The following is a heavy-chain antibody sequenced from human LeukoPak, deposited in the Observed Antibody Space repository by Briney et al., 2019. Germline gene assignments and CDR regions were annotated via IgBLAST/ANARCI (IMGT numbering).Heavy chain of an antibody. V-gene: IGHV3-21*01. CDR3: ARVKDGYNYY. Sequence: GGSLRLSCAASGFTFSSYSMNWARQAPGKGLEWVSSTSSSSSYIYYADSVKGRFTISRDNAKNSLYLQMNSLRAEDTAVYYCARVKDGYNYYWGQGTLVTVSS. J-gene: IGHJ4*02. CDR1: GFTFSSYS. D-gene: IGHD5-24*01. CDR2: TSSSSSYI.